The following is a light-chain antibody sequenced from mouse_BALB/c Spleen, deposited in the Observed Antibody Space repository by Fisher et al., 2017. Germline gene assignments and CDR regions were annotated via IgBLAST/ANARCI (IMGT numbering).Light chain of an antibody. CDR3: QQRSSYPPT. J-gene: IGKJ2*01. V-gene: IGKV4-55*01. Sequence: IVLTQSTAIMSASPGEKVTMTCSASSSVSYMHWYQQKPGSSPRLLIYDTSNLASGVPVRFSGSGSGTSYSLTISRMEAEDAATYYCQQRSSYPPTFGGGTKL. CDR2: DTS. CDR1: SSVSY.